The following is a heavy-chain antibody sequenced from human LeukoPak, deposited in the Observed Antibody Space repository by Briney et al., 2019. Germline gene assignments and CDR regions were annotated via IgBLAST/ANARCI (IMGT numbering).Heavy chain of an antibody. CDR3: AKHPTYCSGGSCQGDAFDI. V-gene: IGHV3-30*18. D-gene: IGHD2-15*01. CDR1: GXTFSSYG. J-gene: IGHJ3*02. CDR2: VSYDGSNK. Sequence: GRSLRLSCAASGXTFSSYGMHWVRQAPGKGLEWVAVVSYDGSNKYYADSVKGRFTISRDNSKNTLYLQMNSLRAEDTAVYYCAKHPTYCSGGSCQGDAFDIWGQGTMVTVSS.